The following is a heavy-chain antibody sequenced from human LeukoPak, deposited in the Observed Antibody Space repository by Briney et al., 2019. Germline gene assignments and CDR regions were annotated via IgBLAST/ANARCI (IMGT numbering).Heavy chain of an antibody. CDR3: ARVGYYDSSGYPDAFDI. CDR2: ISTSGNYI. J-gene: IGHJ3*02. CDR1: GFTFSSYN. D-gene: IGHD3-22*01. Sequence: GGSLRLSCAASGFTFSSYNMNWVRQAPGKGLEWVSSISTSGNYIYYADSVPGRFTISRDNAKNSLYLQMNSLRAEDTAVYYCARVGYYDSSGYPDAFDIWGQGTMVTVSS. V-gene: IGHV3-21*01.